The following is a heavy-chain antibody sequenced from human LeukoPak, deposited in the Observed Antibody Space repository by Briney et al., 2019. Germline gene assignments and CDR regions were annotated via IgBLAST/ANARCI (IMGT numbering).Heavy chain of an antibody. J-gene: IGHJ4*02. CDR3: ARAGTYYDFWSGNPGYFDY. D-gene: IGHD3-3*01. CDR1: GGSIGSYY. V-gene: IGHV4-4*07. Sequence: SETLSLTCTVSGGSIGSYYWSWIRQPAGKGLEWIGRIYTSGSTNYNPSLKSRVTMSVDTSKNQFSLKLSSVTAADTAVYYCARAGTYYDFWSGNPGYFDYWGQGTLVTVSS. CDR2: IYTSGST.